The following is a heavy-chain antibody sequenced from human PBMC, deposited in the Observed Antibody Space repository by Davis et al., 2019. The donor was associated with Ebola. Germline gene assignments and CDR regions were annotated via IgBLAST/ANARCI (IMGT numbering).Heavy chain of an antibody. J-gene: IGHJ4*02. CDR2: ISYDGSNK. CDR3: AKELMVTSFDY. CDR1: GFTFSSYG. Sequence: PGGSLRLSCAASGFTFSSYGMHWVRQAPGKGLEWVAVISYDGSNKYYADSVKGRFTISRDNSKNTLYLQMNSLRAEDTAVYYCAKELMVTSFDYWGQGTLVTVSS. V-gene: IGHV3-30*18. D-gene: IGHD5-18*01.